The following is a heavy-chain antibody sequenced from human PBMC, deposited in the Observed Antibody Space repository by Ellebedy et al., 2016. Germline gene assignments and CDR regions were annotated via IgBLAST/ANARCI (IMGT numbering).Heavy chain of an antibody. D-gene: IGHD2-8*01. CDR3: ASVGVGAFDI. CDR2: IYHSGST. V-gene: IGHV4-38-2*02. Sequence: SETLSLXXTVSGYSISSGYYWGWIRQPPGKGLEWIGSIYHSGSTYYNPSLKSRVTISVDTSKNQFSLKLSSVTAADTAVYYCASVGVGAFDIWGQGTMVTVSS. CDR1: GYSISSGYY. J-gene: IGHJ3*02.